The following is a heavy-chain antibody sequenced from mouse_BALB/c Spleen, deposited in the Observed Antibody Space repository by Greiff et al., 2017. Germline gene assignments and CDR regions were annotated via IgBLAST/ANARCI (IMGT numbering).Heavy chain of an antibody. D-gene: IGHD3-1*01. CDR3: ARAGGSGYSMDY. CDR1: GYTFTSYW. CDR2: IDPSDSET. Sequence: QVQLQQPGAELVKPGAPVKLSCKASGYTFTSYWMNWVKQRPGRGLEWIGRIDPSDSETHYNQKFKDKATLTVDKSSSTAYIQLSSLTSEDSAVYYCARAGGSGYSMDYWGQGTSVTVSS. V-gene: IGHV1-69*02. J-gene: IGHJ4*01.